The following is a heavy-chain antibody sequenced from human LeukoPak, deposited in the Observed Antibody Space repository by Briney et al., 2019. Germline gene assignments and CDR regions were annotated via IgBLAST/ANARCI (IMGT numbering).Heavy chain of an antibody. CDR1: GFTFSSYG. CDR3: AKDLSNWNDVTTPDY. Sequence: TGGSLRLSCAASGFTFSSYGMHWVRQAPGKGLEWVAFISYDGSNKYYPDSVKGRFTISRDNSKNTLYLQMNSLRAEDTAVYYCAKDLSNWNDVTTPDYWGHGTLVTVSS. CDR2: ISYDGSNK. D-gene: IGHD1-1*01. J-gene: IGHJ4*01. V-gene: IGHV3-30*18.